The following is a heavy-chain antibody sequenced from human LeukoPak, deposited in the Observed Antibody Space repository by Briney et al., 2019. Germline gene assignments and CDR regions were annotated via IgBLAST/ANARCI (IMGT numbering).Heavy chain of an antibody. CDR3: AREGYYYDSSGYY. CDR2: IYYSGST. J-gene: IGHJ4*02. Sequence: SGTLSLTCAVSGGSISSSNWWSWVRQPPGKGLEWIGSIYYSGSTYYNPSLKSRVTMSVDTSKNQFSLKLSSVTAADTAVYYCAREGYYYDSSGYYWGQGTLVTVSS. V-gene: IGHV4-4*02. D-gene: IGHD3-22*01. CDR1: GGSISSSNW.